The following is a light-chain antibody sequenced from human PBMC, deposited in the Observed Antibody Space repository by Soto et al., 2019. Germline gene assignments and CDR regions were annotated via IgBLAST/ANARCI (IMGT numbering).Light chain of an antibody. V-gene: IGLV1-44*01. Sequence: QSVLTQPPSASGTPGQRVTISCSGSSSNIGSNTVNWYQQLPGTAPKLLIYSNNQRPSGVPDRFSGSKSGSRSGNTASLTISGLQADDEADYYCCSYAGKYKVFGTGTKVTVL. CDR2: SNN. CDR3: CSYAGKYKV. CDR1: SSNIGSNT. J-gene: IGLJ1*01.